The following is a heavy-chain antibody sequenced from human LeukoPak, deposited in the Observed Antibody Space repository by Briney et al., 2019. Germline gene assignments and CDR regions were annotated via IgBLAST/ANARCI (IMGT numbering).Heavy chain of an antibody. Sequence: SETLSLTCTVSNASISSDTYFWSWIRQPAGKGLQWIGRMSSTGRSDYNPSLKSRVTISIDTSKNQFSMKLSSVTAADTAVYYCARHLSYSSGWYLVALDYWGQGTLVTVSS. D-gene: IGHD6-19*01. J-gene: IGHJ4*02. CDR1: NASISSDTYF. V-gene: IGHV4-61*02. CDR2: MSSTGRS. CDR3: ARHLSYSSGWYLVALDY.